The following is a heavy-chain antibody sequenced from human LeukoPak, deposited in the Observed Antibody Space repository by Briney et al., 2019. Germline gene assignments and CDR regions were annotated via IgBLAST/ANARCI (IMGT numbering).Heavy chain of an antibody. V-gene: IGHV1-8*02. CDR1: GGTFSSYA. Sequence: GASVKVSCKASGGTFSSYAINWVRQATGQGLEWMGWMNPNSGNTGYAQKFQGRVTMTRSTSISTVYMELSSLRSEDTAVYYCASGTVRVITGSYFDYWGQGTLVTVSS. CDR2: MNPNSGNT. CDR3: ASGTVRVITGSYFDY. D-gene: IGHD3-22*01. J-gene: IGHJ4*02.